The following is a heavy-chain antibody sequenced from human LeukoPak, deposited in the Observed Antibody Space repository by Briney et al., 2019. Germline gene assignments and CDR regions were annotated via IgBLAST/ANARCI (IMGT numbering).Heavy chain of an antibody. J-gene: IGHJ4*02. D-gene: IGHD6-13*01. CDR1: GLTVSSNY. Sequence: GGSLRLSCAASGLTVSSNYMGWVRQAPGKGLEWVSVIHSGGNTYYADSVKGRFTISRDNSRNTMDLQMNGLRAEDTAVYYCARCDSSRWNGIDYWGQGTLVTVPS. CDR3: ARCDSSRWNGIDY. CDR2: IHSGGNT. V-gene: IGHV3-53*01.